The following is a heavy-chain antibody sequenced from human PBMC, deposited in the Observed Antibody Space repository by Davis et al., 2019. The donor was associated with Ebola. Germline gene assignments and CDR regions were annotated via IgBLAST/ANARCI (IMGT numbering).Heavy chain of an antibody. CDR3: AGGTHDYFDY. D-gene: IGHD3-16*01. J-gene: IGHJ4*02. Sequence: ASVKVSCKASGYSFSSLGLNWVRQAPGQGLEWMGWISGHNAKVLSAERFQDRVTMTTDTSTNTVYMEMRRLRSEDTAVYYCAGGTHDYFDYWGQGTLVTVSS. V-gene: IGHV1-18*01. CDR2: ISGHNAKV. CDR1: GYSFSSLG.